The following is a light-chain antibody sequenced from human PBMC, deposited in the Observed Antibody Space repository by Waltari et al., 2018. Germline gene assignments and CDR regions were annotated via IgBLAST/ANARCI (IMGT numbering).Light chain of an antibody. CDR3: CSYAGGDAWV. V-gene: IGLV2-23*02. CDR1: RSDVGTYDV. J-gene: IGLJ3*02. Sequence: QSALTQTASVSGSPGQSITISCTGTRSDVGTYDVVSWYQQYPGKAPKLIIYEVNKWPSGIPHPFPGSKSGDTASLTISGLQADDEATYYCCSYAGGDAWVFGGGTQVTVL. CDR2: EVN.